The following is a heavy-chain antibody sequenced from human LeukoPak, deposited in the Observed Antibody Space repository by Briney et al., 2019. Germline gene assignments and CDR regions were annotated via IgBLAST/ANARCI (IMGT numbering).Heavy chain of an antibody. V-gene: IGHV4-34*01. D-gene: IGHD3-10*01. Sequence: PSETLSLTCAVCGVSFNDYYWSWVRQTPGKGLEWIGEINHSGYTNDSPSLKSRVTLSIDTSRNQFSLNLRSVTVADAGIYFCTRMTSGHDYWGQGTLVTVSS. CDR3: TRMTSGHDY. CDR2: INHSGYT. CDR1: GVSFNDYY. J-gene: IGHJ4*02.